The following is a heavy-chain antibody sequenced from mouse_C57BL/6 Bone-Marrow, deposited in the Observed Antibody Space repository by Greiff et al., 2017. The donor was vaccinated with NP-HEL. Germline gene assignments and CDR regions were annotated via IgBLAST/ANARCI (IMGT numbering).Heavy chain of an antibody. J-gene: IGHJ4*01. CDR1: GFNIKDYY. Sequence: VQLKESGAELVKPGASVKLSCTASGFNIKDYYMHWVKQRPEQGLEWIGRIDPEDGETKYAPKFQGKATITADTSSNTAYLQLSSLTSEDTAGYYCAVGLLRRPNAMDYWGQGTSVTVSS. CDR3: AVGLLRRPNAMDY. D-gene: IGHD3-1*01. V-gene: IGHV14-2*01. CDR2: IDPEDGET.